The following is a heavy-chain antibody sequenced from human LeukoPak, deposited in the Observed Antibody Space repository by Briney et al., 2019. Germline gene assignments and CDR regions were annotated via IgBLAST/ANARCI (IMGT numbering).Heavy chain of an antibody. CDR3: AKDASYSSTPFDY. J-gene: IGHJ4*02. Sequence: GGSLRLSCAASGFTFSSYGMHWVRQAPGKGREWVAVISYDGSNKYYADSVKGRFTISRDNSKNTLYLQMNSLRAEDTAVYYCAKDASYSSTPFDYWGRGTLVTVSS. V-gene: IGHV3-30*18. CDR2: ISYDGSNK. D-gene: IGHD6-13*01. CDR1: GFTFSSYG.